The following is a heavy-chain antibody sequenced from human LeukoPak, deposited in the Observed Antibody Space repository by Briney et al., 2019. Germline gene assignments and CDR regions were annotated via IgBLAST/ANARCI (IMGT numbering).Heavy chain of an antibody. CDR3: ARGADTGYSSDS. CDR2: ISTSSSYI. J-gene: IGHJ5*02. Sequence: GGSLRLSCAASGFTFSSYSMNWVRQAPGKGLEWVSSISTSSSYIHYADSVKGRFTISRDDAKNTLYLQMNSLRAEDTAVYCCARGADTGYSSDSWGQGTLVSVSS. V-gene: IGHV3-21*01. CDR1: GFTFSSYS. D-gene: IGHD6-19*01.